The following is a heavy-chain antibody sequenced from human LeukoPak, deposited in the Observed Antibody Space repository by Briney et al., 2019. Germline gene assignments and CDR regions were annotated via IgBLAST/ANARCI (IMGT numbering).Heavy chain of an antibody. D-gene: IGHD4-17*01. V-gene: IGHV4-59*01. Sequence: PSETLSLTCTVSGVFISSYYWSWIRQPPGKGLEWIGYIYWSTNYNPSLKSRVTISVDTSENQFSLRLSSVTAADTAVYYCARVDGDYADYYYMDVWGKGTPVTISS. CDR2: IYWST. J-gene: IGHJ6*03. CDR1: GVFISSYY. CDR3: ARVDGDYADYYYMDV.